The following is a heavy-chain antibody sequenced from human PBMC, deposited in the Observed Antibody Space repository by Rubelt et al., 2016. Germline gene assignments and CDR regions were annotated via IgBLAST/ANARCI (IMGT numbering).Heavy chain of an antibody. Sequence: GGVVQPGRSLRLSCAASGFTFSSYGMNWVRQAPGKGLEWVSVIYSGGSTYYADSVKGRFTISRDNSKNTLYLQMNSLRAEDTAVYYCARERGRYCSGGSCYGNWFDPWGQGTLVTVSS. CDR1: GFTFSSYG. V-gene: IGHV3-66*01. J-gene: IGHJ5*02. D-gene: IGHD2-15*01. CDR3: ARERGRYCSGGSCYGNWFDP. CDR2: IYSGGST.